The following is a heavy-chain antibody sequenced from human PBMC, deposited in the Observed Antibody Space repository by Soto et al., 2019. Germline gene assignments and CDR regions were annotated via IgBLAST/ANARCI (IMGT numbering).Heavy chain of an antibody. J-gene: IGHJ4*02. D-gene: IGHD1-1*01. V-gene: IGHV1-69*01. CDR2: IIPIFGTT. CDR1: GGTFSNYN. Sequence: QVQLVQSGAEVKKPGSSVKISCKASGGTFSNYNFNWVRQAPGQGPEWVGGIIPIFGTTNYAQKFQGRVTITADDSTSTAYLELNSLRSEDTALYYCAKWGGVITTPTFVGPFDYGGQGTLVIVSA. CDR3: AKWGGVITTPTFVGPFDY.